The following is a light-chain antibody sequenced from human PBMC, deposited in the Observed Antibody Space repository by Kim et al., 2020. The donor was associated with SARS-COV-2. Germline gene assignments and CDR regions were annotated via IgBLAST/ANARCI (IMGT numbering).Light chain of an antibody. V-gene: IGKV3-20*01. CDR1: QSVTANY. Sequence: LSPGERVPLSCRASQSVTANYSAWYRQKPVQAPSLLISGASSRATGIPDRFSGSGSGTDFTLTISRLEPEDFGMYYCQQYGSSPRTFGQGTKLEI. CDR2: GAS. J-gene: IGKJ2*01. CDR3: QQYGSSPRT.